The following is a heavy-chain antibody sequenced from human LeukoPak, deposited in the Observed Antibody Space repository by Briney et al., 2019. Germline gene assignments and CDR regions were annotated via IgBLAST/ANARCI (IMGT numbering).Heavy chain of an antibody. CDR2: IYSGGDT. Sequence: GGSLRLSCAASGFTVSSNYMSWVRQAPGKGLEWVSVIYSGGDTYYTDSVKGRFTISRDNSKNTLYLQMNTLRAEDTAVYYCARASGYSGYDPFDYWGQGTLVTVSS. V-gene: IGHV3-53*01. J-gene: IGHJ4*02. D-gene: IGHD5-12*01. CDR3: ARASGYSGYDPFDY. CDR1: GFTVSSNY.